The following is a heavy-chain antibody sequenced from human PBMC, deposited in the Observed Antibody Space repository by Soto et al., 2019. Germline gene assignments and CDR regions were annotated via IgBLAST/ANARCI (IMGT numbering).Heavy chain of an antibody. J-gene: IGHJ4*02. CDR1: GGTFSSYA. V-gene: IGHV1-69*06. Sequence: QVQLVQSGAEVKKPGSSVKVSCKASGGTFSSYAISWVRQAPGQGLEWMGGIIPIFGTANYAQKFQGRVTINADKSRSTAYMEQSSLRDEDTAVYYCHASSSSGETDYWGQGTLVTVSS. CDR2: IIPIFGTA. CDR3: HASSSSGETDY. D-gene: IGHD6-6*01.